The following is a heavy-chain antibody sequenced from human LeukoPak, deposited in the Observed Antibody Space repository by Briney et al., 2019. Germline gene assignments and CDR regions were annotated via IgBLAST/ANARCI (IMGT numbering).Heavy chain of an antibody. J-gene: IGHJ5*01. CDR1: GGSISSYY. D-gene: IGHD3-10*01. Sequence: KPSETLSLTCTVSGGSISSYYWSWIRQPPGKGLEWIGYISYTGTTNYNPSLKSRVTISADTSKNQFSLRLSSVTAADTAVYYCARQFGSDSWGLGTLVTVSS. CDR2: ISYTGTT. CDR3: ARQFGSDS. V-gene: IGHV4-59*08.